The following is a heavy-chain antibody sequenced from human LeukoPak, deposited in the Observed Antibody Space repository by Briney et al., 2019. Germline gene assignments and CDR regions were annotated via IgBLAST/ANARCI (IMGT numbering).Heavy chain of an antibody. CDR2: INHSGST. D-gene: IGHD6-13*01. J-gene: IGHJ6*04. CDR3: ARVASSSWYFGYYYYYYGMDV. Sequence: PSETLSLTCAVYGGSFSGYYWSWIRQPPGKGLEWIGEINHSGSTNYNPSLKSRVTISVDTSKNQFSLKLSSVTAADTAVYYCARVASSSWYFGYYYYYYGMDVWGKGTTVTVSS. CDR1: GGSFSGYY. V-gene: IGHV4-34*01.